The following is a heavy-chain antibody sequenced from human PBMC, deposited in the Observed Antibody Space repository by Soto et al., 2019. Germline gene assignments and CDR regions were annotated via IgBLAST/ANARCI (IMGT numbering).Heavy chain of an antibody. V-gene: IGHV1-69*02. CDR3: AASYGSGYRAFDY. CDR1: GDTFSFYT. CDR2: VNPIVSMS. Sequence: QVQLVQSGAEVRKPGSSVKVSCKASGDTFSFYTINWVRQAPGLGLEWMGRVNPIVSMSNYAQKFQGRVTITADKSTNTAYMQLSSLRSEDTASYYCAASYGSGYRAFDYWGQGALVTVSS. J-gene: IGHJ4*02. D-gene: IGHD3-10*01.